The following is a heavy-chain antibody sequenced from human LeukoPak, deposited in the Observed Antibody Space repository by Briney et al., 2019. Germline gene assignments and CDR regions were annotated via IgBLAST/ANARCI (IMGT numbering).Heavy chain of an antibody. J-gene: IGHJ4*02. D-gene: IGHD2-2*01. CDR3: ASEVVVVPAAIGFSFDY. CDR2: IIPIFGTA. V-gene: IGHV1-69*13. Sequence: SVKVSCKASGGTFSSYAISWVRQAPGQGLEWRGGIIPIFGTANYAQKFQGRVTITADESTSTAYMELSSLRSEDTAVYYCASEVVVVPAAIGFSFDYWGQGTLVTVSS. CDR1: GGTFSSYA.